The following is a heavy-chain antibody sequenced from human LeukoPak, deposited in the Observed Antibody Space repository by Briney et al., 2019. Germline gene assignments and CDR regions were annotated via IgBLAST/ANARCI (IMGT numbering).Heavy chain of an antibody. CDR3: VRDPKSAVAADWFDP. J-gene: IGHJ5*02. V-gene: IGHV4-59*12. D-gene: IGHD6-19*01. CDR1: GGSISSYY. CDR2: IYYSGRT. Sequence: SETLSLTCTVSGGSISSYYWTWIRQPPGKGLEWIGYIYYSGRTYYNPSLKSRVTISIDTSNQFSLRLTSMTAADTAVYYCVRDPKSAVAADWFDPWGQGTLVTVSS.